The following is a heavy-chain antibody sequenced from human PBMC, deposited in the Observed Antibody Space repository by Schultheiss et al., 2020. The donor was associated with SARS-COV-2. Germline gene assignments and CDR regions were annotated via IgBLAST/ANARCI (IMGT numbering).Heavy chain of an antibody. CDR2: ISYDGSNK. V-gene: IGHV3-30*12. Sequence: GGSLRLSCAASGFTFSSYGMHWVRQAPGKGLEWVAVISYDGSNKYYADSVKGRFTISRDNSKNTLYLQMNSLRAEDTAVYYCAKPATAFYYYDSSGDFDYWGQGTLVTVAS. CDR3: AKPATAFYYYDSSGDFDY. CDR1: GFTFSSYG. J-gene: IGHJ4*02. D-gene: IGHD3-22*01.